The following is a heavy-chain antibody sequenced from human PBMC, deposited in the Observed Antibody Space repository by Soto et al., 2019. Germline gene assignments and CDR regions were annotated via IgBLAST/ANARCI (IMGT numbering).Heavy chain of an antibody. CDR3: ARGGYDFRVFDY. CDR2: ISSSGSTI. Sequence: PGGSLRLSCAASGFTFSSYEMNWVRQAPGKGLEWVSYISSSGSTIYYADSVKGRFTISGDNAKNSLYLQMNSLRAEDTAVYYCARGGYDFRVFDYWGQGTLVTVSS. J-gene: IGHJ4*02. D-gene: IGHD5-12*01. V-gene: IGHV3-48*03. CDR1: GFTFSSYE.